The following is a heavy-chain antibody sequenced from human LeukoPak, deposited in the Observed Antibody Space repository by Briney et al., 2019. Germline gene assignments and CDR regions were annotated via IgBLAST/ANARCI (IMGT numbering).Heavy chain of an antibody. D-gene: IGHD3-9*01. V-gene: IGHV3-74*01. J-gene: IGHJ4*02. CDR3: ARGDLTGYRPDY. CDR1: GFTFSSYW. CDR2: INSDGSST. Sequence: GGSLRLSCAASGFTFSSYWMHWVRQAPGKGLVWVSRINSDGSSTSYADSVKGRSTISRDNAKNTLYLQMNSLRGEDTAVYYCARGDLTGYRPDYWGQGTLVTVSS.